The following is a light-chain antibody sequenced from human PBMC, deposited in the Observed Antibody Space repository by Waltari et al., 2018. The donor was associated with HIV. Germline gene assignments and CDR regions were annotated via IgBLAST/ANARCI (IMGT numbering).Light chain of an antibody. V-gene: IGKV3-20*01. J-gene: IGKJ1*01. CDR1: QSVSSSY. CDR2: GAS. Sequence: ELVLTQSPGHLSLSPGERATLSCRASQSVSSSYLAWYQQKPGQAPRLLIYGASSRATGIPDRFSGSGSGTDFILIISRLEPEDFAVYYCQQYGSSPRTFGQGTKVEIK. CDR3: QQYGSSPRT.